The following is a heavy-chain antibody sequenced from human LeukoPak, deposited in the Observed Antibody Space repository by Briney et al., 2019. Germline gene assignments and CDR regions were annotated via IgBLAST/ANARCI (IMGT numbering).Heavy chain of an antibody. CDR2: IRYDGNNK. CDR1: GFTFRSYG. D-gene: IGHD4-17*01. J-gene: IGHJ3*02. V-gene: IGHV3-30*02. Sequence: GGSLRLSCAASGFTFRSYGMDWVRQAPGKGLGSVAFIRYDGNNKDYADSVKGRFTISRDNSKNTLSLQMNSLRAAATAVYYCAKGYGDLVAFDIWGQGTMVTVSS. CDR3: AKGYGDLVAFDI.